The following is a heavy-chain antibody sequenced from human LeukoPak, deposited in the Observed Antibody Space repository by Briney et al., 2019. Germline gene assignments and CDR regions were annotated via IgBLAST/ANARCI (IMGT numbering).Heavy chain of an antibody. CDR3: ARRHDYSNYPDY. V-gene: IGHV3-74*01. J-gene: IGHJ4*02. CDR1: GFTFSSYA. CDR2: INSDGSST. D-gene: IGHD4-11*01. Sequence: GGSLRLSCAASGFTFSSYAMRWVRQAPGKGLVWVSRINSDGSSTSYADSVKGRFTISRDNAKNSLYLQMNSLRAEDTAVYYCARRHDYSNYPDYWGQGTLVTVSS.